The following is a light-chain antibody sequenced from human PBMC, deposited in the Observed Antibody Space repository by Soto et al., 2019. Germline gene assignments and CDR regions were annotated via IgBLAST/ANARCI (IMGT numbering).Light chain of an antibody. CDR1: QSVSSN. CDR3: HHYNSWPYT. J-gene: IGKJ2*01. CDR2: DAS. Sequence: EIVMTQSPDTLSVSPGERATLSCRASQSVSSNLAWYQQKPGQAPRLLIYDASTRAPGFPARFNGSGSGTEFTLTISSLQSEDFAVYYCHHYNSWPYTFGQGTKVDIK. V-gene: IGKV3-15*01.